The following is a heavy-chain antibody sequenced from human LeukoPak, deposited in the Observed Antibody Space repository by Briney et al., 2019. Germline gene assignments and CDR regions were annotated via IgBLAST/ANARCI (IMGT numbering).Heavy chain of an antibody. J-gene: IGHJ4*01. D-gene: IGHD3-10*01. CDR1: GYSISNGYY. CDR3: ARPRVRGVIIRGFDY. Sequence: PSETLSLTCTVSGYSISNGYYWGWIRQPPGKGLEWIGEINHSGSTNYNPSLKSRVTISVDTSKNQFSLKLSSVTAADTAVYYCARPRVRGVIIRGFDYWGQGTLVTVSS. CDR2: INHSGST. V-gene: IGHV4-38-2*02.